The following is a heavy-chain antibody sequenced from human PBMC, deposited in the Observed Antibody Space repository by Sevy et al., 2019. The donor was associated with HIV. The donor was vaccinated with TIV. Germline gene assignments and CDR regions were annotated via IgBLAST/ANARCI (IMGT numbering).Heavy chain of an antibody. J-gene: IGHJ6*02. Sequence: GGSLRLSCAASGFTFSSYWMHWVRQAPGKGLVWVSRINSDGSSTSYADSMKGRFTISRDNAKNTLYLQMNSLRAEDTAVYYCARSFRMRGSMDVWGQGTTVTVSS. V-gene: IGHV3-74*01. CDR3: ARSFRMRGSMDV. D-gene: IGHD3-16*01. CDR1: GFTFSSYW. CDR2: INSDGSST.